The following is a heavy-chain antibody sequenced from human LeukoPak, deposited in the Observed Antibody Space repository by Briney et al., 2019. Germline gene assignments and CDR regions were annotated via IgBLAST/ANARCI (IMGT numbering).Heavy chain of an antibody. V-gene: IGHV1-46*01. CDR3: GRVRSSWPYYFDY. Sequence: ASVKVSCKASGYTFTSYYMHWVRQAPGQGLEWMGIINPSGGSTSYAQKFQGRVTMTRDMSTSTVYMELSSLRSEDTAVYYCGRVRSSWPYYFDYWGQGTLVTVSS. CDR2: INPSGGST. CDR1: GYTFTSYY. D-gene: IGHD6-13*01. J-gene: IGHJ4*02.